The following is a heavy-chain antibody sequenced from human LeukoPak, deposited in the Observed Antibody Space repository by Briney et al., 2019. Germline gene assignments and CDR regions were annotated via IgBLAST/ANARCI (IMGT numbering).Heavy chain of an antibody. CDR3: ARGHSPVTKDYYYGMDV. D-gene: IGHD1-14*01. CDR1: GFTFSSYA. Sequence: GSLRLSCAASGFTFSSYAMSWVRQAPGKGLEWIGEINHSGSTNYNPSLKSRVTISVDTSKNQFSLKLSSVTAADTAVYYCARGHSPVTKDYYYGMDVWGQGTTVTVSS. V-gene: IGHV4-34*01. CDR2: INHSGST. J-gene: IGHJ6*02.